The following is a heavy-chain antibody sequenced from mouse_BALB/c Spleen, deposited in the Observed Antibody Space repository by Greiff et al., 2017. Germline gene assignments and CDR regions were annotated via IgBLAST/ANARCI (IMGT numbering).Heavy chain of an antibody. V-gene: IGHV14-1*02. J-gene: IGHJ3*01. CDR3: ARAHYGSSLFAY. Sequence: EVQLQQSGAELVRPGALVKLSCKASGFNINDYYMHWVKQRPEQGLEWIGWIDPENGNTIYDPKFQGKASITADTSSNTAYLQLSSLTSEDTAVYYCARAHYGSSLFAYWGQGTLVTVSA. CDR1: GFNINDYY. CDR2: IDPENGNT. D-gene: IGHD1-1*01.